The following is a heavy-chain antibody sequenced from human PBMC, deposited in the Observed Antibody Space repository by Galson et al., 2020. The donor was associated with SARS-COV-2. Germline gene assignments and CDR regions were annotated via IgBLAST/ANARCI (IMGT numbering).Heavy chain of an antibody. J-gene: IGHJ3*02. D-gene: IGHD3-22*01. CDR3: ARRSMIIVGHDAFDI. V-gene: IGHV3-23*01. CDR2: ISGSGGST. Sequence: GGSLRLSCAASGFTFSSYAMSWVRQAPGKGQEWVSAISGSGGSTYYADSVKGRFTISRDNSKNTLYLQMNSLRAEDTAVYYCARRSMIIVGHDAFDIWGQGTMVTVSS. CDR1: GFTFSSYA.